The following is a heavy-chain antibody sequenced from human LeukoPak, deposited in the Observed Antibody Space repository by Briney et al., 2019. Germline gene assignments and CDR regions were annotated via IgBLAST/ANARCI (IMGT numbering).Heavy chain of an antibody. CDR3: ARGVVAAPQTVDY. V-gene: IGHV4-59*01. CDR2: IYYSGST. D-gene: IGHD2-15*01. CDR1: GDSISGFY. J-gene: IGHJ4*02. Sequence: SETLSLTCTVSGDSISGFYWSWLRQPPGKGLEWIGYIYYSGSTNYNPSLKSRVTISVDTSKNQFSLKLNSVSAADTAVYYCARGVVAAPQTVDYWGQGTLVTVSS.